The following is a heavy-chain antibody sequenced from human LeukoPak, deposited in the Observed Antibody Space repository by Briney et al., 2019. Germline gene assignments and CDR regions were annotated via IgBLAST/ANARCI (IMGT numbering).Heavy chain of an antibody. Sequence: PGGSLRLSCVASGFTVSINYMSWVRQAPGKGLGWVSVIYSGGSTYYADSVKGRFTISRDNSKNTLYLQMNSLRAEDTAVYYCAIYDNSGYYNYWGQGTLVTVSS. D-gene: IGHD3-22*01. J-gene: IGHJ4*02. CDR3: AIYDNSGYYNY. CDR1: GFTVSINY. V-gene: IGHV3-53*01. CDR2: IYSGGST.